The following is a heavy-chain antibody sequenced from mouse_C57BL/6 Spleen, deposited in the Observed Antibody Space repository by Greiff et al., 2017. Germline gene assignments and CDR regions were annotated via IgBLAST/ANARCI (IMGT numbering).Heavy chain of an antibody. J-gene: IGHJ4*01. CDR1: GFTFSDYY. CDR2: INYDGSST. Sequence: EVQLVESEGGLVQPGSSMKLSCIASGFTFSDYYMAWVRQVPEKGLEWVANINYDGSSTYYLDSLKSRFIISRDNAKNILYLQMSSLKSEDTATYYCARDDYGSSYAMDYWGQGTSVTVSS. V-gene: IGHV5-16*01. D-gene: IGHD1-1*01. CDR3: ARDDYGSSYAMDY.